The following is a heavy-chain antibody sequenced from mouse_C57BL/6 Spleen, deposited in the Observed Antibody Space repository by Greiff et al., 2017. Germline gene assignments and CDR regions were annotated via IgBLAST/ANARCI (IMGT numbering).Heavy chain of an antibody. D-gene: IGHD2-5*01. V-gene: IGHV1-9*01. CDR1: GYTFTGYW. J-gene: IGHJ4*01. Sequence: QVQLKQSGAELMKPGASVKLSCKATGYTFTGYWIEWVKQRPGHGLEWIGEILPGSGSTNYNEKFKGKATFTADTSSNTAYMQLSSLTTEDSAIYYCASPAYYSNYDYYAMDYWGQGTSVTVSS. CDR3: ASPAYYSNYDYYAMDY. CDR2: ILPGSGST.